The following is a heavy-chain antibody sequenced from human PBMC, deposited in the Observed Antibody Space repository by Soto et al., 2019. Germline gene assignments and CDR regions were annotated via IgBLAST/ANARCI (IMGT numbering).Heavy chain of an antibody. CDR2: IIPILGIA. Sequence: QVQLVQSGAEVKKPGSSVKVSCKASGGTFSSYTISWVRQAPGQGLEWMGRIIPILGIANYAQKFQGRVTITADKSTSTAYMELSSLRSEDTAVYYCARDDPDSSLLFDYWGQGTLVTVSS. CDR3: ARDDPDSSLLFDY. D-gene: IGHD3-22*01. V-gene: IGHV1-69*08. J-gene: IGHJ4*02. CDR1: GGTFSSYT.